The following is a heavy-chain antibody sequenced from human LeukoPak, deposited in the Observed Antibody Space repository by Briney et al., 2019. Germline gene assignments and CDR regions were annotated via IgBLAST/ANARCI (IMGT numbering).Heavy chain of an antibody. CDR1: GFTFSSYA. V-gene: IGHV3-23*01. CDR2: ISGSGGST. J-gene: IGHJ4*02. D-gene: IGHD3-22*01. Sequence: PGGSLRLSCAASGFTFSSYAMRWVRQAPGKGLEWVSAISGSGGSTYYADSVKGRFTISRDNSKNTLYLQMNSLRAEDTAVYYCAKARSGSSGYYPAFDYWGQGTLVTVSS. CDR3: AKARSGSSGYYPAFDY.